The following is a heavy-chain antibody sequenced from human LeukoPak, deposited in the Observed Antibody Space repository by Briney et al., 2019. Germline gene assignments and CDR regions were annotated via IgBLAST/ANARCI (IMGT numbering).Heavy chain of an antibody. CDR3: ARGHDYGDYWCDP. J-gene: IGHJ5*02. V-gene: IGHV4-61*02. Sequence: SQTLSLTCTVSSGPITSGTFYWNWIRQPAGKGLERIGRIYTSGKSNYHPSLEGRVTMSVDKTKNQFSLKLNFVTAADTAVYYCARGHDYGDYWCDPWREGTLVTVSS. CDR1: SGPITSGTFY. D-gene: IGHD4-17*01. CDR2: IYTSGKS.